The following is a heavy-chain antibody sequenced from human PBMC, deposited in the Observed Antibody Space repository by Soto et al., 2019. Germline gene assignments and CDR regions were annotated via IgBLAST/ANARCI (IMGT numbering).Heavy chain of an antibody. J-gene: IGHJ6*02. V-gene: IGHV3-21*01. CDR3: ARDRGYDAHDFYYNAMDV. CDR2: IRGFSPYT. D-gene: IGHD2-15*01. Sequence: LRLSCISSGFTFRTYTMNWVRQAPGKGLEWVSGIRGFSPYTFYAESVKGRFTISRDNTKNSLFLQMNSLRAEDTAVYYCARDRGYDAHDFYYNAMDVWGQGTTVTVSS. CDR1: GFTFRTYT.